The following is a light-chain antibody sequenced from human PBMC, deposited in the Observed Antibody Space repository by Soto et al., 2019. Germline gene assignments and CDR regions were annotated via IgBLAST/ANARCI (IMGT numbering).Light chain of an antibody. Sequence: EIVLTQSPGTLSLSPGERATLSCRASQTVDSSFLAWYQQKPGQAPRLLIYGASTRATGIPDRFSGTGSGTDFTLTIRRLEPEDFVVYYCQQYGNSPLFIFGPGTKVDIK. V-gene: IGKV3-20*01. J-gene: IGKJ3*01. CDR1: QTVDSSF. CDR3: QQYGNSPLFI. CDR2: GAS.